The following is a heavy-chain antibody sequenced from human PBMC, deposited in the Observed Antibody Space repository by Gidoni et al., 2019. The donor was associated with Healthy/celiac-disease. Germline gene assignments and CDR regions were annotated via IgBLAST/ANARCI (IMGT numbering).Heavy chain of an antibody. CDR1: GYTFTGYY. J-gene: IGHJ4*02. D-gene: IGHD3-3*01. V-gene: IGHV1-2*02. CDR3: ARDRFLEWLFSPPEFYY. CDR2: INPNSGGT. Sequence: QVQLVQSGAEVKKPGASVKVSCTASGYTFTGYYMHWVRQAPGQGLEWMGWINPNSGGTNYAQKFQGRVTMTRDTSISTAYMELSRLRSDDTAVYYCARDRFLEWLFSPPEFYYWGQGTLVTVSS.